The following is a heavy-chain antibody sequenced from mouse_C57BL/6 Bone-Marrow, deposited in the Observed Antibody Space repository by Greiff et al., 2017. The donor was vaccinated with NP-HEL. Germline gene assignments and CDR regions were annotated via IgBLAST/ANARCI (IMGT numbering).Heavy chain of an antibody. CDR1: GYTFTSYW. CDR3: ALYYGNSYAMDY. J-gene: IGHJ4*01. D-gene: IGHD2-1*01. Sequence: QVQLQQPGAELVKPGASVKVSCKASGYTFTSYWMHWVKQRPGQGLEWIGRIHPSDSDTNYNQKFKGKATLTVDKSSSTASMQLSSLTSEDSAVYYCALYYGNSYAMDYWGQGTSVTVSS. CDR2: IHPSDSDT. V-gene: IGHV1-74*01.